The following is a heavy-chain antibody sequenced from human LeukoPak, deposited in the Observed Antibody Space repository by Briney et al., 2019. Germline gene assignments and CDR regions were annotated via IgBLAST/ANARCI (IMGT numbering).Heavy chain of an antibody. CDR2: FYSPGST. D-gene: IGHD2-2*01. J-gene: IGHJ1*01. CDR3: ASARESCIGSTCYEYFHH. Sequence: GGSLRLSCAASGFTVTTKSMAWVRLAPGRGMEWVSVFYSPGSTYYADSVHGRFTISRDNSLNTLFLQMNSLRVEDTAVYYCASARESCIGSTCYEYFHHWGQGTPLTVSS. CDR1: GFTVTTKS. V-gene: IGHV3-53*01.